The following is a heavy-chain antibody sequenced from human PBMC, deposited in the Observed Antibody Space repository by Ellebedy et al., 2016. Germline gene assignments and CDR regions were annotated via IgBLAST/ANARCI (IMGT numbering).Heavy chain of an antibody. D-gene: IGHD3-9*01. CDR3: ARPLLADILDDY. J-gene: IGHJ4*02. V-gene: IGHV3-30-3*01. Sequence: GESLKISXAASGFTFSSYAMHWVRQAPGKGLEWVAVISYDGSNKYYADSVKGRFTISRDNSKNTLYLQMNSLRAEDTAVYYCARPLLADILDDYWGQGTLVTVSS. CDR1: GFTFSSYA. CDR2: ISYDGSNK.